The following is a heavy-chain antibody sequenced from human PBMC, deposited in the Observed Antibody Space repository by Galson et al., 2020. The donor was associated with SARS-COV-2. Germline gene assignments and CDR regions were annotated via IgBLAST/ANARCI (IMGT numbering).Heavy chain of an antibody. Sequence: ASVKVSCKVSGYTLTELSMHWVRQAPGKGLEWMGGFDPEGGETINAQKFQGRVTMTEDTSTDTAYIELSSLRSEDTAVYYCATAFAIFGVVSLHYWGQGTLVTVSS. V-gene: IGHV1-24*01. CDR3: ATAFAIFGVVSLHY. CDR1: GYTLTELS. J-gene: IGHJ4*02. CDR2: FDPEGGET. D-gene: IGHD3-3*01.